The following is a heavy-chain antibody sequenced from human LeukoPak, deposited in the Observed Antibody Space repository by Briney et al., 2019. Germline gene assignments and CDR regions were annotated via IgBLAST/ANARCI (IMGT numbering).Heavy chain of an antibody. J-gene: IGHJ6*02. D-gene: IGHD6-13*01. CDR1: GGSISSGSYY. Sequence: SQILSLTCTVSGGSISSGSYYWTWIRQPAGKGLEWIGRIYTSGSTNYNPSLKSRVTISVDTSKNQFSLKLSSVTAADTAVYYCARGGAASYYYYYGMDVWGQGTTVTVSS. V-gene: IGHV4-61*02. CDR2: IYTSGST. CDR3: ARGGAASYYYYYGMDV.